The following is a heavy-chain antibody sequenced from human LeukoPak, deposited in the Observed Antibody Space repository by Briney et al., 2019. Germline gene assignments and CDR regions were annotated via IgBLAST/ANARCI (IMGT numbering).Heavy chain of an antibody. CDR3: AKDYGHLGMRAFDI. CDR2: IGNDGSYI. Sequence: GGSLRLSCAASGFIFSSYAMQWVRQAPGRGLEWVTFIGNDGSYIYYAESLKGRFTVSRDNSKNTLHLQMNRLRPEDTAVYYCAKDYGHLGMRAFDIWGPGPMVIVSS. CDR1: GFIFSSYA. D-gene: IGHD3-10*01. J-gene: IGHJ3*02. V-gene: IGHV3-30*02.